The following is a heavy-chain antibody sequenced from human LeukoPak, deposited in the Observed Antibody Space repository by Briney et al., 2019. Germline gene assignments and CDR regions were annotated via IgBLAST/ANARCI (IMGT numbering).Heavy chain of an antibody. D-gene: IGHD2-21*01. CDR3: ARGIPRPMDV. CDR1: GDSVSSNSAA. J-gene: IGHJ6*02. Sequence: SQTLSLTCAISGDSVSSNSAAWNWIRQSPSRGLEWLGRTYYRSKWYNEYAVSVKGRITISPDTSKNQFSLQLNSVTLEDAAVYYCARGIPRPMDVWGQGTTVTVSS. V-gene: IGHV6-1*01. CDR2: TYYRSKWYN.